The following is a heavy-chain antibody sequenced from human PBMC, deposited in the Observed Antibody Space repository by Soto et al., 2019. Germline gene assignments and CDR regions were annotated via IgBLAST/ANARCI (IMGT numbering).Heavy chain of an antibody. CDR3: ARPGSGSPYYYYGMDV. J-gene: IGHJ6*02. CDR2: INHSGST. CDR1: GGSFSGYY. D-gene: IGHD3-10*01. Sequence: SETLSLTCAVYGGSFSGYYWSWIRQPPGKGLEWIGEINHSGSTNYNPSLKSRVTISVDTSKNQFSLKLSSVPAADTAVYYCARPGSGSPYYYYGMDVWGQGTTVTVSS. V-gene: IGHV4-34*01.